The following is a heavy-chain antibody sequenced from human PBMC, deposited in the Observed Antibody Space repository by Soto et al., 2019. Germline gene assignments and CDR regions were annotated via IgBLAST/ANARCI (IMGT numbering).Heavy chain of an antibody. V-gene: IGHV4-34*01. D-gene: IGHD6-13*01. CDR1: GGSFSGYY. CDR2: INHSGST. Sequence: SETLSLTCAVYGGSFSGYYWSWIRQPPGKGLEWIGEINHSGSTIYNPSLKSRVTISVDTSKNQFSLKLTSVAAADTAIYFCASLQAAVPHYWGQGILVTVSS. J-gene: IGHJ4*02. CDR3: ASLQAAVPHY.